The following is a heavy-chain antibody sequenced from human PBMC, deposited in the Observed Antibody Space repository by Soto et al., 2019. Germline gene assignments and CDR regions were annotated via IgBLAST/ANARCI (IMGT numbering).Heavy chain of an antibody. D-gene: IGHD1-26*01. CDR1: GFTFSTYG. V-gene: IGHV3-30*18. CDR3: AKDRWEFTRYFDS. J-gene: IGHJ4*02. Sequence: QVQLVESGGGVVQPGTSLRLSCAASGFTFSTYGMHWVRQVPGKGLEWVAVVSKDGSDQFYADSVKGRFTVSRDNSMNTLFLQMNTLRLEDTAVYYCAKDRWEFTRYFDSWGQGMLVTGSS. CDR2: VSKDGSDQ.